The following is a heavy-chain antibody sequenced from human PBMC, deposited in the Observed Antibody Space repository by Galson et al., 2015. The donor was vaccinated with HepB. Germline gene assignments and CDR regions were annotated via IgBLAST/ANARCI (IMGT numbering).Heavy chain of an antibody. CDR3: ARGYSSGWYTGIYFDY. CDR1: GFSLSTSGVG. Sequence: PALVKPTQTLTLTCTFSGFSLSTSGVGVGWIRQPPGKALEWLALIYWDDDKRYSPSLKSRLTITKDTSKNQVVLTMTNMDPVDTATYYCARGYSSGWYTGIYFDYWGQGTLVTVSS. D-gene: IGHD6-19*01. V-gene: IGHV2-5*02. J-gene: IGHJ4*02. CDR2: IYWDDDK.